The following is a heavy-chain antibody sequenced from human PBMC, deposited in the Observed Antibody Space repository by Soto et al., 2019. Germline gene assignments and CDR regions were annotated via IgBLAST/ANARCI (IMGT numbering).Heavy chain of an antibody. D-gene: IGHD3-3*01. V-gene: IGHV3-30*03. CDR2: ISYDGSSE. J-gene: IGHJ5*02. Sequence: GGSLRLSCAASVFTFSSYAMHWVRQAPGKGLEWVTAISYDGSSEYYADSVKGRFTISRDNSKNTLYLQMNSLRAEDTAVYYCARGYANYDFWSGFNWFDPWGQGTLVTVS. CDR3: ARGYANYDFWSGFNWFDP. CDR1: VFTFSSYA.